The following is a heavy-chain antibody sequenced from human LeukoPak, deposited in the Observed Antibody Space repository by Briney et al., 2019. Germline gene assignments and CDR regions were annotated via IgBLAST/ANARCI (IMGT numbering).Heavy chain of an antibody. Sequence: SETLSLTCAVYGGSFSGYYWSWIRQPPGKGLEWIGEINHSGSTNYNPSLKSRVTISVDTSKNQFSLKLSSVTAADTAVYYCARDPPFRVGMDVWGQGTTVTVSS. J-gene: IGHJ6*02. D-gene: IGHD3-10*01. CDR1: GGSFSGYY. CDR2: INHSGST. V-gene: IGHV4-34*01. CDR3: ARDPPFRVGMDV.